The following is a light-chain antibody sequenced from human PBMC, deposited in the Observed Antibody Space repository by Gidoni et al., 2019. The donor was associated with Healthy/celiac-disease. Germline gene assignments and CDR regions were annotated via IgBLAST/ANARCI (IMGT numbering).Light chain of an antibody. Sequence: IVMTQSPLFLPVTPGEPASISCRSSQSLLHSNGYNYLDWYLQKPGQSPQLLIYLGANRASGVPDRFSGSGSGTDFTLKISRVEAEDVGVYYCMQALQTPPTFGQXTKVEIK. CDR1: QSLLHSNGYNY. J-gene: IGKJ1*01. V-gene: IGKV2-28*01. CDR2: LGA. CDR3: MQALQTPPT.